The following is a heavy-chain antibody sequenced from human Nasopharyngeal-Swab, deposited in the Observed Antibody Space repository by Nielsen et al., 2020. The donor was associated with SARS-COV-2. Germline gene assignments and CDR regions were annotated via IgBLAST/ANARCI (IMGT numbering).Heavy chain of an antibody. CDR3: TTDFYFDY. CDR2: IGDKDHNYAT. Sequence: EGSVRLSCAVSGLIFSASAIHWVRQASGKGLEWVGRIGDKDHNYATTYGASVQGRFTISRDDSKNTAFLQMDSLKTEDTALYYCTTDFYFDYWGQGTLVTVSS. J-gene: IGHJ4*02. CDR1: GLIFSASA. V-gene: IGHV3-73*01.